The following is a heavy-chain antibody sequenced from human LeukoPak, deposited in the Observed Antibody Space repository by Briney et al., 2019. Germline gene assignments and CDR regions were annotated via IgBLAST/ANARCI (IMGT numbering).Heavy chain of an antibody. CDR1: GGSISSYY. V-gene: IGHV4-59*01. CDR2: IYYSGST. J-gene: IGHJ3*02. Sequence: SETLSLTCTVSGGSISSYYWSWIRQPPGKGLEWIGYIYYSGSTNYNPSLKSRVTISVDTSENQFSLKLSSVTAADTAVYYCARAQPSVWFGAPDAFDIWGQGTMVTVSS. D-gene: IGHD3-10*01. CDR3: ARAQPSVWFGAPDAFDI.